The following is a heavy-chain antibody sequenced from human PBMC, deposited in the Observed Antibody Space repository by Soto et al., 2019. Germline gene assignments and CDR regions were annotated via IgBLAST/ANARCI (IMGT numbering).Heavy chain of an antibody. V-gene: IGHV1-69*02. CDR2: IIPILGIA. CDR1: GGTFSSYT. J-gene: IGHJ4*02. CDR3: AIHLGYSSGWRV. Sequence: QVQLVHSGAEVKKPGSSVKVSCKASGGTFSSYTISWVRQAPGQGLEWMGRIIPILGIANYAQKFQGRVTITADKSTSTDYRELSSRRSEDTAVYYCAIHLGYSSGWRVWGQGTLVTVSS. D-gene: IGHD6-19*01.